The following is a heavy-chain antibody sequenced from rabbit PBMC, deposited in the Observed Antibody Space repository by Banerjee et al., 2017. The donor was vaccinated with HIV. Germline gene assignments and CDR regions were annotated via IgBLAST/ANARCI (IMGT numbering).Heavy chain of an antibody. Sequence: QQQLVESGGGLFQPGGSLALTCKASGIDFSNYYYMYWVRQAPGKGLEWIACIDTGSSGSTYYASWAKGRFTVSKTSSTTVTLQMTSLTAADTATYFCARGADITYYTYFNLWGQGTLVTVS. CDR3: ARGADITYYTYFNL. CDR2: IDTGSSGST. D-gene: IGHD8-1*01. V-gene: IGHV1S45*01. CDR1: GIDFSNYYY. J-gene: IGHJ4*01.